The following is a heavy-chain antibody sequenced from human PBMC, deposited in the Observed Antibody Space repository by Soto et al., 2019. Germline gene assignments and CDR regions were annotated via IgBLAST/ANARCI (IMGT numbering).Heavy chain of an antibody. Sequence: PSQTLSLICAISGHSVSSNSAAWNWIRQFPSRGLEWLGRTYYRSKWYNDYAVSVKSRITINPDTSKNQFSLQLNSVTPEDTAVYYCARVSAVGYYGDYHYHIYVCARRTTVTVSS. J-gene: IGHJ6*03. D-gene: IGHD3-10*01. CDR3: ARVSAVGYYGDYHYHIYV. CDR1: GHSVSSNSAA. CDR2: TYYRSKWYN. V-gene: IGHV6-1*01.